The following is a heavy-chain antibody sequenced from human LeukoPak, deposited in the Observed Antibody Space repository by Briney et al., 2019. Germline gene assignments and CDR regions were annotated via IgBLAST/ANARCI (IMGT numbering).Heavy chain of an antibody. J-gene: IGHJ5*02. CDR3: ARYLAVAVPNWFDP. Sequence: PSETLSPTCAVSGYSISSGYYWGWIRPPPGKGLEWIGSIYHSGSTYYNPSLKSRVTISVDTSKNQFSLKLSSVTAADTAVYYCARYLAVAVPNWFDPWGQGTLVTVSS. CDR1: GYSISSGYY. D-gene: IGHD6-19*01. CDR2: IYHSGST. V-gene: IGHV4-38-2*01.